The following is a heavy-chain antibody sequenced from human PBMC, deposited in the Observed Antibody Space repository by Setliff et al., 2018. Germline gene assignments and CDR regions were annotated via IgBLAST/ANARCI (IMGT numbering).Heavy chain of an antibody. CDR3: AKEAANYYYYMDV. Sequence: PGGSLRLSCAASGFTFSRYWMSWVRQAPGKGLEWVANIKQDGSNKYYADSVKGRFTISRDNSKNTLYLQMNSLRAEDTAVYYCAKEAANYYYYMDVWGKGTTVTVSS. CDR1: GFTFSRYW. V-gene: IGHV3-7*01. CDR2: IKQDGSNK. D-gene: IGHD2-15*01. J-gene: IGHJ6*03.